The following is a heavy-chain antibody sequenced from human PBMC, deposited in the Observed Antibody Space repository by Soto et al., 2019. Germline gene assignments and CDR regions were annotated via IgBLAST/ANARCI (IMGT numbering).Heavy chain of an antibody. D-gene: IGHD3-10*01. Sequence: SLKVSCKASGYTFTSYGIICVRPAPGQGPEWMGGIIPIFGTANYAQKFQDRVTITADESTSTAYMELSSLRSEDTAVYYCARSSITLVRGADYTMDVWGQGTTVTVSS. CDR2: IIPIFGTA. CDR1: GYTFTSYG. J-gene: IGHJ6*02. CDR3: ARSSITLVRGADYTMDV. V-gene: IGHV1-69*13.